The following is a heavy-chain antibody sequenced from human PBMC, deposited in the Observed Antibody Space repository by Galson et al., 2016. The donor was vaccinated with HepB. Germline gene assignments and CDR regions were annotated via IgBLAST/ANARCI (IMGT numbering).Heavy chain of an antibody. CDR2: MNPNTGNA. J-gene: IGHJ4*02. CDR3: AKGATVDY. Sequence: SVKVSCKASGYTFTTYDINWMRQATGQGLEWMGWMNPNTGNAGYAQKFQGRVTMTRNTSINTAYMELSSLSSEDTAVYYCAKGATVDYWGQGTLVTVSS. CDR1: GYTFTTYD. V-gene: IGHV1-8*01. D-gene: IGHD1-26*01.